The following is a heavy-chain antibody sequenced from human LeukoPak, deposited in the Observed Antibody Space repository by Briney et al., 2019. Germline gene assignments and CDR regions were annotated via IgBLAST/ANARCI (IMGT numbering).Heavy chain of an antibody. CDR1: GFTFSTYS. Sequence: GGSLRLSCAASGFTFSTYSMNWARQAPGKGLEWVSSISSSSSYIYYADSVKGRFTISRDNAKNSLYLQMNSLRAEDTAVYYCARCTATSSTSCYAVDYWGQGTLVTVSS. D-gene: IGHD2-2*01. CDR3: ARCTATSSTSCYAVDY. J-gene: IGHJ4*02. V-gene: IGHV3-21*01. CDR2: ISSSSSYI.